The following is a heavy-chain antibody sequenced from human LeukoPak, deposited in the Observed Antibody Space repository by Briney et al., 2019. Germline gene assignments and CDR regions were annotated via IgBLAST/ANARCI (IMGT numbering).Heavy chain of an antibody. CDR2: ISGGGDVT. J-gene: IGHJ4*02. CDR3: TKLRGTVTTVVDC. CDR1: GFTFSKYA. Sequence: GGSLRLSCAATGFTFSKYAMSWVRQAPGKGLEWVSAISGGGDVTYYADSVKGRFTISRDNSKNTLYLQANTLRAEDTAVYYCTKLRGTVTTVVDCWGQGTLVIVSS. V-gene: IGHV3-23*01. D-gene: IGHD4-17*01.